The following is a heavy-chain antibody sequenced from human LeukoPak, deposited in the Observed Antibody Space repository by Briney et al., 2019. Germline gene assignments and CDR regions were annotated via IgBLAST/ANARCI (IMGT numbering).Heavy chain of an antibody. D-gene: IGHD6-19*01. V-gene: IGHV3-30*18. CDR3: AKDGYSSGWSYFDY. J-gene: IGHJ4*02. Sequence: GGSLRLSCAASGFTFSSYGMHWVRQAPGKGLEWVAVISYDGSNKYYADSVKGRFTISRDNSKNTLYLQMNSLRAEGTAVYYCAKDGYSSGWSYFDYWGQGTLVTVSS. CDR1: GFTFSSYG. CDR2: ISYDGSNK.